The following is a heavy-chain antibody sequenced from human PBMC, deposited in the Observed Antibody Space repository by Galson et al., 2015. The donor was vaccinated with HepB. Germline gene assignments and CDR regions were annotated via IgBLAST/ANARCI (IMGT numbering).Heavy chain of an antibody. CDR3: GRDQAWFGESIYYYYGMDV. CDR1: GFTFRSYG. J-gene: IGHJ6*02. CDR2: IWHDGSNK. Sequence: SLRLSCAASGFTFRSYGMHWVRQAPGKGLEWVASIWHDGSNKYYADSVKGRFTVSRDNSKNTLYLQMNSLRAEGTAVYSCGRDQAWFGESIYYYYGMDVWGQGTTVTVSS. V-gene: IGHV3-33*01. D-gene: IGHD3-10*01.